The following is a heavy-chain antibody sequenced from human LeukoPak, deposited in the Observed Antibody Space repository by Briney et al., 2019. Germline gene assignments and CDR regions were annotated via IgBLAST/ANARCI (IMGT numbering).Heavy chain of an antibody. J-gene: IGHJ6*03. CDR3: AKDQLSTSLSYMDV. D-gene: IGHD6-6*01. Sequence: PGGSLRFSCAASGFTFSNYAMNWVRQAPGKGLEWVSDISGSGAVTYYGDSVKGRVTTSRDNSKNTLYLQMTSLRAEDTAVYFCAKDQLSTSLSYMDVWGDGTTVTVFS. V-gene: IGHV3-23*01. CDR1: GFTFSNYA. CDR2: ISGSGAVT.